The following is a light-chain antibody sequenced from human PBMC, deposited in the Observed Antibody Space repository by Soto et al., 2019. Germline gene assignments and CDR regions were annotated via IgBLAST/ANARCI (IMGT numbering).Light chain of an antibody. CDR3: SSYAATNNYV. CDR2: EVT. J-gene: IGLJ1*01. V-gene: IGLV2-8*01. Sequence: QSVLTQPPSASGSPGQSVTISCTGTSSDVGGYNFVSWYRQYPGKAPQLIIYEVTKRPSGFPDRFSGSKSGNTASLTVSGLQAEDEADYYCSSYAATNNYVFGYGTKVTVL. CDR1: SSDVGGYNF.